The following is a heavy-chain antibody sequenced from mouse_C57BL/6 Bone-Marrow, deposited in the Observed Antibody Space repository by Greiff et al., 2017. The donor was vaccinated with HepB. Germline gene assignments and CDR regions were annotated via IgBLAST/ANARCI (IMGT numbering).Heavy chain of an antibody. Sequence: EVNVVESGGGLVQPGSSLRLSCAASGFVFIDYSMSWVRQLPGKAPEWLALIRNKVNGYTTDYSASVKGRFTISRDNSQNILYLQMNTLRAEDSATYYWVKAVSSGSSYTWFAYWGQGTLVTVSA. CDR3: VKAVSSGSSYTWFAY. V-gene: IGHV7-4*01. CDR1: GFVFIDYS. CDR2: IRNKVNGYTT. D-gene: IGHD1-1*01. J-gene: IGHJ3*01.